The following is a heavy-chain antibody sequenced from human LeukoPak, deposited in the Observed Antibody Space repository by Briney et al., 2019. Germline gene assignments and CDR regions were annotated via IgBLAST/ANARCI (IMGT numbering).Heavy chain of an antibody. CDR1: GFTFSSYW. CDR3: ARDLLPLRYYYYYGMDV. V-gene: IGHV3-74*01. Sequence: GGSLRLSCAASGFTFSSYWMHWVRQAPGKGLVWVSGINSDGSSTSYADSVKGRFTISRDNAKNTLYLQMNSLRAEDTAVYYCARDLLPLRYYYYYGMDVWGQGTTVTVSS. J-gene: IGHJ6*02. CDR2: INSDGSST. D-gene: IGHD4-17*01.